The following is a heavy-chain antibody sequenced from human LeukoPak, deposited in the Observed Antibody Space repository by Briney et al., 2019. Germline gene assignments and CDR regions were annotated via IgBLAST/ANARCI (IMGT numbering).Heavy chain of an antibody. J-gene: IGHJ4*02. CDR3: ARAKPKNMVRGLIMRRESRYYFDY. D-gene: IGHD3-10*01. Sequence: PGGSLRLSCAASGFTFSGYWMSWVRQAPGKGLEWVANIKQDGSEKYYVDSVKGRFTISRDNAKNSLYLQMNSLRAEDTAVYYCARAKPKNMVRGLIMRRESRYYFDYWGQGTLVTVSS. V-gene: IGHV3-7*01. CDR2: IKQDGSEK. CDR1: GFTFSGYW.